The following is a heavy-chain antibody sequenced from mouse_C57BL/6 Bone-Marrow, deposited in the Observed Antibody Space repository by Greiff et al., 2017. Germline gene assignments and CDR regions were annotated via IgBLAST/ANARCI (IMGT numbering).Heavy chain of an antibody. CDR1: GYTFTSYW. CDR2: IYPGSGST. J-gene: IGHJ3*01. V-gene: IGHV1-55*01. Sequence: QVQLQQPGAELVKPGASVKMSCKASGYTFTSYWITLVKQRPGHGLEWIGVIYPGSGSTNYTEKFMSKATLTVDPSSNTAYMQLRSLTSEAGAVYYCARSYYGTWFAYGGQGTLVTVSA. D-gene: IGHD1-1*01. CDR3: ARSYYGTWFAY.